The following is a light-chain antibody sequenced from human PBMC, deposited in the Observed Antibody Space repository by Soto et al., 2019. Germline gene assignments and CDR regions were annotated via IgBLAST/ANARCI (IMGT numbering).Light chain of an antibody. CDR2: EGT. CDR3: CSSTSDTTWV. J-gene: IGLJ3*02. Sequence: QSVLTQPASVSGSPGQSITISCTGTTSDVGSYSLVSWYQQHPGKAPKLMIYEGTKRPSGVSNRFSGSKSGNTASLTISGLQAEDEADYYCCSSTSDTTWVFGGGTKLTVL. CDR1: TSDVGSYSL. V-gene: IGLV2-23*01.